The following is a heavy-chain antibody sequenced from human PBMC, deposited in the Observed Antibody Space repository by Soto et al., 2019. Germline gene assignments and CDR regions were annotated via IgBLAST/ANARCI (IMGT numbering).Heavy chain of an antibody. CDR2: IYYSGST. Sequence: SETLSLTCTVSGGSISSGGYYWSLIRQHPGKGLEWIGYIYYSGSTYYNPSLKSRVTISVDTSKNQFSLKLSSVTAADTAVYYCARGVTMVRGVIHTPYFDYWGQGTLVTVS. V-gene: IGHV4-31*03. D-gene: IGHD3-10*01. CDR3: ARGVTMVRGVIHTPYFDY. J-gene: IGHJ4*02. CDR1: GGSISSGGYY.